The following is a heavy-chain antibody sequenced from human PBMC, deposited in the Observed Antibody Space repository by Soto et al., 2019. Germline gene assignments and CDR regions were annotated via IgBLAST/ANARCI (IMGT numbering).Heavy chain of an antibody. J-gene: IGHJ6*01. V-gene: IGHV4-34*01. Sequence: QVQLQQWGAGLLKPSETLSLTCAVYGGSFSDYYWSWIRQPPGKGLEWVGEINYSGAANYNPSLKSRVSISVDTSDNQFSLNLSSVTAAATPVYYCERRRMAGRPRDHFYYYGMDVWGPATTVTVSS. CDR3: ERRRMAGRPRDHFYYYGMDV. CDR2: INYSGAA. D-gene: IGHD2-15*01. CDR1: GGSFSDYY.